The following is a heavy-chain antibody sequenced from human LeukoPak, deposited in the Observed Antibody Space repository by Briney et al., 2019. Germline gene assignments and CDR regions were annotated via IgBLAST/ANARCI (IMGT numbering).Heavy chain of an antibody. CDR1: GYTFTSYG. CDR2: INPNSGGT. CDR3: ARDLAVAGKRRFGDSGY. D-gene: IGHD6-19*01. Sequence: PAASVKVSCKASGYTFTSYGISWVRQAPGQGLEWMGWINPNSGGTNYAQKFQGRVTMTRDTSISTAYMELSRLRSDDTAVYYCARDLAVAGKRRFGDSGYWGQGTLVTVSS. J-gene: IGHJ4*02. V-gene: IGHV1-2*02.